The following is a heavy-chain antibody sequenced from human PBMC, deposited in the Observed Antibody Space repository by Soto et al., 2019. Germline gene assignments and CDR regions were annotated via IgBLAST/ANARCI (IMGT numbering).Heavy chain of an antibody. CDR2: ITSSDDIT. Sequence: EVQLFESGGGLVESGGSLRLSCAASGFIFQDYAMSWVRQAPGKGLEWVSTITSSDDITYSADSVRGRVTISRDNSANLSFPLMTHPRFQGTATYFRAKGDSSGSFGPSRGYSTPDHWGLGTLVTVSS. V-gene: IGHV3-23*01. CDR1: GFIFQDYA. J-gene: IGHJ5*02. CDR3: AKGDSSGSFGPSRGYSTPDH. D-gene: IGHD3-3*01.